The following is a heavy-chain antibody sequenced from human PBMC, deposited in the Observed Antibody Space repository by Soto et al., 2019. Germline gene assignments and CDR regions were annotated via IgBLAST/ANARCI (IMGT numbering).Heavy chain of an antibody. D-gene: IGHD6-6*01. J-gene: IGHJ4*02. CDR2: IYPGDSDT. V-gene: IGHV5-51*01. Sequence: PGESLKISCKASGYSFTDYWIGWVRQMHGKGLEWMGIIYPGDSDTKYSPSFQGQVTMSADKSISTAYLQWNSLKASDTAMYYCARDGLSSSSSFDYWGQGTLVTVSS. CDR1: GYSFTDYW. CDR3: ARDGLSSSSSFDY.